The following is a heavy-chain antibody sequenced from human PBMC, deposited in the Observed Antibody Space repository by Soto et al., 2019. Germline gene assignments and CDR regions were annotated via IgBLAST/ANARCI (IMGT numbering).Heavy chain of an antibody. CDR3: ARDKGSSGPYYFDY. D-gene: IGHD3-22*01. Sequence: QVQLVQSGAEVKKPGASVKVSCKASGYTFTNYGVSWVRQAPGQGLEWMGWISAYNRNTNYAQTLQGRVTMTTDTSTSTAYMELRSLRSDDTATYYCARDKGSSGPYYFDYWGQGTLGTVSS. CDR2: ISAYNRNT. CDR1: GYTFTNYG. V-gene: IGHV1-18*01. J-gene: IGHJ4*02.